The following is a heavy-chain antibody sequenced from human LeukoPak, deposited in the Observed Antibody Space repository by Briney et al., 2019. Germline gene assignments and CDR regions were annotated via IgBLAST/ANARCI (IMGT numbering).Heavy chain of an antibody. Sequence: SETLSLTCTVSGASITTETYFWTWVRQPAGKELEWIGRISSTGNTDYNPSLKSRVITSRDRSKNQFSLGLNSVTATDTAVYYCARDRSYGGSRFDTWGQGILVTVSS. J-gene: IGHJ5*02. V-gene: IGHV4-61*02. CDR3: ARDRSYGGSRFDT. CDR2: ISSTGNT. D-gene: IGHD3-10*01. CDR1: GASITTETYF.